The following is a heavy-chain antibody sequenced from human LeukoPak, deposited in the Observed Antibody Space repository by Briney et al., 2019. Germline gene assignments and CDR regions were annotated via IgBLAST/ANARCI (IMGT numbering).Heavy chain of an antibody. CDR2: IKQDGSEK. Sequence: GGSLRLSCAASGFTFSSYWMSWVRQAPGRGLEWVANIKQDGSEKYYVDSVKGRFTISRDNAKNSLYLQMNSLRAEDTAVYYCARDPWGSYYSFDYWGQGTLVTVSS. J-gene: IGHJ4*02. D-gene: IGHD3-10*01. CDR1: GFTFSSYW. CDR3: ARDPWGSYYSFDY. V-gene: IGHV3-7*01.